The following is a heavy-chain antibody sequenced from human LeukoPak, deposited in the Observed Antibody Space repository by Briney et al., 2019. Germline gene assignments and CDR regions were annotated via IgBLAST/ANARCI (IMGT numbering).Heavy chain of an antibody. J-gene: IGHJ4*02. CDR2: ISGSGGST. Sequence: GGSLRLSYAASGFTFSSYAMSWVRQAPGKGLEWVSAISGSGGSTYYADSVKGRFTISRDNSKNTLYLQMNSLRAEDTAVYYCAIDTRGYCSSTSCYDHYFDYWGQGTLVTVSS. CDR3: AIDTRGYCSSTSCYDHYFDY. D-gene: IGHD2-2*01. V-gene: IGHV3-23*01. CDR1: GFTFSSYA.